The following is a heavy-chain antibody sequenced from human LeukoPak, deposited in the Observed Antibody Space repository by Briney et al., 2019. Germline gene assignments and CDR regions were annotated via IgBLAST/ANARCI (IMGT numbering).Heavy chain of an antibody. V-gene: IGHV3-30*18. CDR3: AKDRGYYDSSGLGYFDY. D-gene: IGHD3-22*01. CDR1: GFTFSSYG. J-gene: IGHJ4*02. Sequence: PGWSLRLSCAASGFTFSSYGMHWVRQAPGKGLEWVAVISHDVSNKYYAGSVKGRFTISRDNSKNTLYLQMNSLRAEDTAVYYCAKDRGYYDSSGLGYFDYWGQGTLVTVSS. CDR2: ISHDVSNK.